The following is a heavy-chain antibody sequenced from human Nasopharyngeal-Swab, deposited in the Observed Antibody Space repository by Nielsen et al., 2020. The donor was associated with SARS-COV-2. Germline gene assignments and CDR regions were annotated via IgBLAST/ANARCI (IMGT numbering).Heavy chain of an antibody. D-gene: IGHD6-13*01. Sequence: GGSLRLSCAASGFTFSSYWMHWVRQAPGKGLVWVSRINSDVSSTSYADSVKGRFTISRDNAKNTLYLQMNSLRAEDTAVYYCARVAAAGTLYYYYYMDVWGKGTTVTVSS. V-gene: IGHV3-74*01. CDR2: INSDVSST. J-gene: IGHJ6*03. CDR3: ARVAAAGTLYYYYYMDV. CDR1: GFTFSSYW.